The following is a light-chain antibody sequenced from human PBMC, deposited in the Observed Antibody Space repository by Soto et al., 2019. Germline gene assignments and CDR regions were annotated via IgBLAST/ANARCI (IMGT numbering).Light chain of an antibody. CDR1: QSISSW. CDR2: KAS. CDR3: QQYNSYLST. J-gene: IGKJ2*01. Sequence: DIQMTQSPSTLSASVGDRVTIICRASQSISSWLAWYQQKPGKAPKLLIYKASSLESGVPSRFSGSGFGTEFTLTISSLQPDDFATYYCQQYNSYLSTFGQGPKVAIK. V-gene: IGKV1-5*03.